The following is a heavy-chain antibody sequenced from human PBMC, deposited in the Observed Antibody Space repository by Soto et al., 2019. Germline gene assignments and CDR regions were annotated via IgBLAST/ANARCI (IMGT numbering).Heavy chain of an antibody. J-gene: IGHJ4*02. D-gene: IGHD3-3*02. CDR3: DRNKLTSSIDYFDS. Sequence: ASVKVSCKTSGYIFTDFHIHWLRQAPGKGLAWMGRISPRNGDTHYAQKIQDTVTITRHMSTYTVYMEMKTLRSDDMAIFFCDRNKLTSSIDYFDSWGQGTLVTVSS. V-gene: IGHV1-2*06. CDR2: ISPRNGDT. CDR1: GYIFTDFH.